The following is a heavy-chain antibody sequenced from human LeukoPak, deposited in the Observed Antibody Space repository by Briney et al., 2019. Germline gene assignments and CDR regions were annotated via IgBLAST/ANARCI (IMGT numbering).Heavy chain of an antibody. V-gene: IGHV4-4*07. CDR1: GGSISSYY. D-gene: IGHD6-13*01. CDR3: AREGYSSSWYYLDY. CDR2: IYTSGST. Sequence: SETLSLTCTVSGGSISSYYWSWIRQPAGKGLEWIGRIYTSGSTNYNPSLKSRVTISVDKSKNQFSLKLSSVTAADTAVYYCAREGYSSSWYYLDYWGQGTLVTVSS. J-gene: IGHJ4*02.